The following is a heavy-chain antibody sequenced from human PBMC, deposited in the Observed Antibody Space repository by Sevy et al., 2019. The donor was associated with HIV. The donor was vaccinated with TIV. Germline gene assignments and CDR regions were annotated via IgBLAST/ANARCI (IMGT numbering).Heavy chain of an antibody. J-gene: IGHJ6*02. V-gene: IGHV3-21*01. CDR3: ARDGVMVKDYYGMDV. CDR1: GFTFSSYW. D-gene: IGHD5-18*01. CDR2: ISSSSSYI. Sequence: GGSLRLSCAASGFTFSSYWMHWVRQAPGKGLEWVSSISSSSSYIYYADSVKGRFTISRDNAKNSLYLQMNSLRAEDTAVYYCARDGVMVKDYYGMDVWGQGTTVTVSS.